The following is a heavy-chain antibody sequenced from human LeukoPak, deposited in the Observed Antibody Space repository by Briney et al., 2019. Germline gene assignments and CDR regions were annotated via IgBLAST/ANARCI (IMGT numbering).Heavy chain of an antibody. CDR1: GFTFSIYG. D-gene: IGHD6-19*01. CDR3: ARVQRGIAVALDY. Sequence: PGGSVRLSCGACGFTFSIYGMNWVRQAPGKGLEWVSYISTTGSAIYYADSVKGRFTISRDNVRNLLYLQMNSLRAEDTAVYYCARVQRGIAVALDYWGQGTLATVSS. V-gene: IGHV3-48*04. J-gene: IGHJ4*02. CDR2: ISTTGSAI.